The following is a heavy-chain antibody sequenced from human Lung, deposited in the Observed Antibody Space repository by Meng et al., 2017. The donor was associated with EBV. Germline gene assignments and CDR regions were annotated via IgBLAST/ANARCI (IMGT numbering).Heavy chain of an antibody. V-gene: IGHV4-4*02. CDR2: IHHSGRT. CDR3: ARDSDSAYSLGY. Sequence: LQESGLGLVNPSGTLSLTCAVFGGSIIIGNWGSWVRQSPGKGLEWIGEIHHSGRTNYNPSLKSRITMSLDKPKNQFSLKLSSVTAADTAVYYCARDSDSAYSLGYWGQGTLVTVSS. D-gene: IGHD2-21*01. CDR1: GGSIIIGNW. J-gene: IGHJ4*02.